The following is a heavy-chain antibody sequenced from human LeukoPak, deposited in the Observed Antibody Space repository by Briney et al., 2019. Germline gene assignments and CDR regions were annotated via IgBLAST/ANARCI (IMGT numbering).Heavy chain of an antibody. CDR1: GFTFTNYG. J-gene: IGHJ4*02. D-gene: IGHD5-18*01. Sequence: GGSLRLSCAASGFTFTNYGMHWVRQAPGKGLEWVAVVWFDGTYKYYADSVKGRFTISRDNSKNTLYLQMNSLRAEDTAVYYCARATVGYSYVINYWGQGTLVTVSS. CDR2: VWFDGTYK. V-gene: IGHV3-33*01. CDR3: ARATVGYSYVINY.